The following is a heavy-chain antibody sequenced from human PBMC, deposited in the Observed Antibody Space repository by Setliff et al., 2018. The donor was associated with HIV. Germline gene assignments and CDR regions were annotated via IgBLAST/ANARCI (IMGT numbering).Heavy chain of an antibody. Sequence: RASVKVSCKASGYTFTSYDINWVRQATGQGLEWMGWMNPNSGDTGYAQKFQGRVTMTRNTSISTAYMEVSSLTSEDTAVYYCATNSYASTCVFDIWGQGTMVTVSS. V-gene: IGHV1-8*02. D-gene: IGHD5-18*01. CDR2: MNPNSGDT. CDR1: GYTFTSYD. J-gene: IGHJ3*02. CDR3: ATNSYASTCVFDI.